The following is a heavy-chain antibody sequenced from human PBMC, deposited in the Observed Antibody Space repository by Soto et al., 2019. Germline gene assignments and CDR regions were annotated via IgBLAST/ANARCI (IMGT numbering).Heavy chain of an antibody. CDR1: GYSFFSQW. Sequence: GESLKISCKGSGYSFFSQWIGWVRQMPGKGLEWVGIIYPADSETRYSTSFQGQVTISVDKSINTAYLQWSSLKASDTPMYYCARRPWLSGYYDYWGQVPLVPVS. J-gene: IGHJ4*02. CDR2: IYPADSET. CDR3: ARRPWLSGYYDY. V-gene: IGHV5-51*01. D-gene: IGHD3-22*01.